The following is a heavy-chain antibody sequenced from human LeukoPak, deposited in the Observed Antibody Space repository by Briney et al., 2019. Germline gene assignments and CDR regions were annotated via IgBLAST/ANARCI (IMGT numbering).Heavy chain of an antibody. J-gene: IGHJ4*02. V-gene: IGHV4-59*01. Sequence: SETLSLTCAVSGGSISSFYWSWIRQSPGKGLEWIGYIYHSETNYNPSLKSRVTISADTSKDQFSLKLTSVTAADSAVYYCAGGLKIYGSGYYFTYWGRGTLVTVSS. CDR3: AGGLKIYGSGYYFTY. CDR2: IYHSET. D-gene: IGHD3-10*01. CDR1: GGSISSFY.